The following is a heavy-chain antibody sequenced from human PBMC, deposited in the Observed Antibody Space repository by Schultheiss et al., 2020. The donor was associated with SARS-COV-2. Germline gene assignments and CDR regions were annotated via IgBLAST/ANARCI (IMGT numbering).Heavy chain of an antibody. CDR2: INQDGSEK. CDR3: VRGREQYDRTGRRTFDY. D-gene: IGHD3-22*01. CDR1: GFTFTNYW. J-gene: IGHJ4*02. Sequence: GESLKISCGVSGFTFTNYWMNWVRQAPGKGLEWVANINQDGSEKYYLDSVRGRFTVSIDNAKNSVYLQMNSLRAEDTALYHCVRGREQYDRTGRRTFDYWGQGTLVTVSS. V-gene: IGHV3-7*03.